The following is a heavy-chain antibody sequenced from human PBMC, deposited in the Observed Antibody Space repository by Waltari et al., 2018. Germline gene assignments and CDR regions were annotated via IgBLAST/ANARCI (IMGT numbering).Heavy chain of an antibody. CDR3: AKDGDYSLPGYDAFDV. CDR1: GLTFSKFG. Sequence: QVYLVESGGGVVQPGGSLEISCLASGLTFSKFGMHWVRQRPGKGLEWVAFSSYDGNKIFDADSVKGRFTISRDNRNNILYLQLNSLRPEDTATYYCAKDGDYSLPGYDAFDVWGQGTVVTVSS. J-gene: IGHJ3*01. D-gene: IGHD4-17*01. V-gene: IGHV3-30*02. CDR2: SSYDGNKI.